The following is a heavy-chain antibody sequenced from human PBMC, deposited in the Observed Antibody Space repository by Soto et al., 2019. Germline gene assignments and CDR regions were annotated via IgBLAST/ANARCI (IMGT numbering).Heavy chain of an antibody. CDR3: ARAGLYSSSWDQIAYYYYYMDV. CDR2: TRNKANSYTT. J-gene: IGHJ6*03. Sequence: GGSLRLSCAASGFTFSSYAMSWVRQAPGKGLEWVGRTRNKANSYTTEYAASVKGRFTISRDDSKNSLYLQMNSLKTEDTAVYYCARAGLYSSSWDQIAYYYYYMDVWGKGTTVTVSS. V-gene: IGHV3-72*01. CDR1: GFTFSSYA. D-gene: IGHD6-13*01.